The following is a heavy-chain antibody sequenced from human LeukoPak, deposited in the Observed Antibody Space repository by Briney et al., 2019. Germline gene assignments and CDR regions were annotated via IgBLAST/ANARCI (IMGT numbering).Heavy chain of an antibody. V-gene: IGHV4-61*02. D-gene: IGHD3-10*01. CDR3: AREWFGELFPKNWFDP. J-gene: IGHJ5*02. CDR1: CGSITSGSYC. Sequence: PSQTLSLTRTVSCGSITSGSYCWTWIRQPAGKGLERIGRIYTSGSTNYNPSLKSRVTISVDTSKNQFSLKLSSVTAADTAVYYCAREWFGELFPKNWFDPWGQGTLVTVSS. CDR2: IYTSGST.